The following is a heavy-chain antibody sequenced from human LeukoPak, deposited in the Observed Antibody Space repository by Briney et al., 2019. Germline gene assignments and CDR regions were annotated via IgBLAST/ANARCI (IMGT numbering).Heavy chain of an antibody. V-gene: IGHV4-4*07. CDR1: GGSISSFY. D-gene: IGHD2-21*02. CDR3: ARAWVTGIKNYYYYYMDV. Sequence: SSETLSLTCSVSGGSISSFYWSWVRQPAGKALEWIGRIFASGGTSYNPSLKSRVTISVDKSKNQFSLNLSSVTAADTAVYFCARAWVTGIKNYYYYYMDVWGKGTTVTVSS. CDR2: IFASGGT. J-gene: IGHJ6*03.